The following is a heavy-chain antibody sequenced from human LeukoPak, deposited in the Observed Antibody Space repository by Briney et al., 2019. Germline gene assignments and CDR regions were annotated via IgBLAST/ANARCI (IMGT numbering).Heavy chain of an antibody. Sequence: ASVKVSCKASGYTFTGYYMHWVRQAPGQGLEWMGWINPNRGGTNYAQKFQGRVTMTRDTSISTAYMELSRLRSDDTAVYYCARGGYYDSSGYGYYYYYYYMDVWGKGTMVTVSS. CDR3: ARGGYYDSSGYGYYYYYYYMDV. CDR2: INPNRGGT. J-gene: IGHJ6*03. V-gene: IGHV1-2*02. D-gene: IGHD3-22*01. CDR1: GYTFTGYY.